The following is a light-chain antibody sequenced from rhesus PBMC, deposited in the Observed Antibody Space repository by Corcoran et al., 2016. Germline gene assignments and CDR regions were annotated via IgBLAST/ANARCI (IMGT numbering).Light chain of an antibody. CDR2: GVS. Sequence: QAAPTQTPSVSGSPGQSVTISCTGTSSDVGAYNFVSWYQQHPGKAPKLMIYGVSPRPSGVSDRFSGSKSGNTASLTISGLQAEDEADYYCCSYTTSSTYIFGAGTRLTVL. J-gene: IGLJ1*01. CDR3: CSYTTSSTYI. V-gene: IGLV2S7*01. CDR1: SSDVGAYNF.